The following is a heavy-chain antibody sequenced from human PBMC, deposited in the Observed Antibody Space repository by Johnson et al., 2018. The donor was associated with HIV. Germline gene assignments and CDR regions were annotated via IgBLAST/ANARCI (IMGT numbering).Heavy chain of an antibody. CDR1: GFTFSSYA. J-gene: IGHJ3*02. V-gene: IGHV3-23*04. CDR2: IGTAGDT. D-gene: IGHD3-10*01. CDR3: ARDSGVPGNDAFDI. Sequence: VQLVESGGGLVQPGGSLRLSCAASGFTFSSYAMSWVRQAPGKGLEWVSAIGTAGDTYYPGYVKGRLTISRDNSKNTLNLQMNTLRAEDTAVYYCARDSGVPGNDAFDIWGQGTMVTVSP.